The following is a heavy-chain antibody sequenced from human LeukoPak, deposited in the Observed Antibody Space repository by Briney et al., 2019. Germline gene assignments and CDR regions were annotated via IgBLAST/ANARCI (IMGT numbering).Heavy chain of an antibody. J-gene: IGHJ5*02. CDR1: GFTFRNYP. V-gene: IGHV3-23*01. Sequence: HSGGSLRLSCAASGFTFRNYPMTWFRQAPGKGLEWVSVVSGSGDRAYYADSVKGRFSISRDNSKNTLYLQMDSLRAEDTAVYYCAKNISGEVRDNWFDPWGQGTLVTVSS. D-gene: IGHD3-10*01. CDR3: AKNISGEVRDNWFDP. CDR2: VSGSGDRA.